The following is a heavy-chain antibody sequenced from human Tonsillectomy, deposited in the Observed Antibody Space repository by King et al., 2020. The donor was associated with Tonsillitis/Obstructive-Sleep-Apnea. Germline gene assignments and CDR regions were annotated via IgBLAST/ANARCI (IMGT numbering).Heavy chain of an antibody. CDR3: ARLHGEENWFDP. J-gene: IGHJ5*02. CDR2: IYYSGST. Sequence: QLQESGPGLVKPSETLSLTCTVSGGSISSSSCYWGWIRRPPGKGLEWIGSIYYSGSTYYNPSLKSRVTISVDTSKNQFSLKLSSVTAADTAVYYCARLHGEENWFDPWSQGTLVTVSS. D-gene: IGHD4-17*01. V-gene: IGHV4-39*01. CDR1: GGSISSSSCY.